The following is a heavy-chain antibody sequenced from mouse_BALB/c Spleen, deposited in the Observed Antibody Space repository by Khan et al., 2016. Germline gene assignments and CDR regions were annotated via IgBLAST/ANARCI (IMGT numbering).Heavy chain of an antibody. CDR3: ARKNWEYAMDY. CDR1: GYTFTNYG. J-gene: IGHJ4*01. D-gene: IGHD4-1*01. CDR2: INTYTGEP. Sequence: QIQLVQSGPELKKPGETVKISCKASGYTFTNYGMNWVKQAPGKGLKWMGWINTYTGEPTYADDFKGRFVFYLDTSGSTAYLQINNLKNDDTATYFYARKNWEYAMDYWGQGTSVTVSS. V-gene: IGHV9-3-1*01.